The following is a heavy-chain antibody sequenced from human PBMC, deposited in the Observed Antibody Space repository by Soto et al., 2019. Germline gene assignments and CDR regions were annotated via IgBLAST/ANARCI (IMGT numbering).Heavy chain of an antibody. CDR3: ATDRLDWFDP. CDR1: GDTFASYG. CDR2: ISAYNGNT. V-gene: IGHV1-18*01. Sequence: ASVKVSWKASGDTFASYGSSWVRQAPGQGLEWMGWISAYNGNTNYAQKLQGRVTMTTDTSTSTAYMELRSLRSDDTAVYYCATDRLDWFDPWGQGTLVTVSS. J-gene: IGHJ5*02.